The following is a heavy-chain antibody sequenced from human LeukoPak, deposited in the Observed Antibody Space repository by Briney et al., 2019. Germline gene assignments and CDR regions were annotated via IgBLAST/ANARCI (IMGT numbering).Heavy chain of an antibody. V-gene: IGHV4-39*07. CDR2: IYYSGST. J-gene: IGHJ4*02. D-gene: IGHD1-26*01. Sequence: SETLSLTCTVSGDSISSSSSYWGWIRQPPGEGLEWIGSIYYSGSTNYNPSLKSRVTISVDTSKNQFSLKLSSVTAADTAVYYCARVGATRGEAYWGQGTLVTVSS. CDR3: ARVGATRGEAY. CDR1: GDSISSSSSY.